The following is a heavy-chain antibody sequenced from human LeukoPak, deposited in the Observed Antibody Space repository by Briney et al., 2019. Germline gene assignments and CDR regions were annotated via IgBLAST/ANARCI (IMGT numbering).Heavy chain of an antibody. D-gene: IGHD2-15*01. CDR1: GFTFSDYF. V-gene: IGHV3-11*04. Sequence: GGSLRLSCAASGFTFSDYFMSWIRQAPGKGLEWVSYISSSGNIIYYADSMKGRFTISRDNAKNSLYLQMNSLRAEDTAVYYCAKVRCSGGSCYSSWFDPWGQGTLVTVSS. J-gene: IGHJ5*02. CDR3: AKVRCSGGSCYSSWFDP. CDR2: ISSSGNII.